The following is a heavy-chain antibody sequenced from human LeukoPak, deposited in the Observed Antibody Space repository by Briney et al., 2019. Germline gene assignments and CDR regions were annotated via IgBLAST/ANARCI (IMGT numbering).Heavy chain of an antibody. CDR1: GFTFSNYE. V-gene: IGHV3-64D*06. CDR3: VRGMSSGLH. Sequence: GGSLRLSCSGSGFTFSNYEIHWVRQAPGKGLEHVSIIGGDGGATFYADSVKGRFTISRVNAKNTVYLQMSSLRAEDTTVYYCVRGMSSGLHWGQGTLVIVSS. J-gene: IGHJ4*02. D-gene: IGHD6-19*01. CDR2: IGGDGGAT.